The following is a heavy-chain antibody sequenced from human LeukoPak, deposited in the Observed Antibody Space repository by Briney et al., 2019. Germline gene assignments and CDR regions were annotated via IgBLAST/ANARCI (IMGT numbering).Heavy chain of an antibody. D-gene: IGHD3-10*01. CDR3: ARHYLGSGSEDY. V-gene: IGHV1-18*01. Sequence: ASVKVSCKASGYSFSSFGITWVRQAPGQGLEWMGWISRRNGNTDYAQRFRGRVTLTIDTSTTTADMEVRDLIPDDTAVYYCARHYLGSGSEDYWGQGTLVSVSS. CDR1: GYSFSSFG. CDR2: ISRRNGNT. J-gene: IGHJ4*02.